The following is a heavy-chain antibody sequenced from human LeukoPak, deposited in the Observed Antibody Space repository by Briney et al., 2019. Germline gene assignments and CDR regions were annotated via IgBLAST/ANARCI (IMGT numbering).Heavy chain of an antibody. CDR3: ARGVRAPFDS. CDR2: VKQDGSEK. CDR1: GFSLSNYW. V-gene: IGHV3-7*01. Sequence: PGGSLRLSCAASGFSLSNYWMNWVRQAPGKGLEWVANVKQDGSEKNYVDSVKGRFTISRDNAKNSLILQMNSLRDEDTAVYYCARGVRAPFDSWGQGTLVSVSS. J-gene: IGHJ4*02.